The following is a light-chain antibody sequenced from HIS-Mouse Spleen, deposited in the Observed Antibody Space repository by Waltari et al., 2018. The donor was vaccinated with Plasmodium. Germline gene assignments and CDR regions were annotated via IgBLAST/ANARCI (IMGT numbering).Light chain of an antibody. CDR3: QQYYSYLLT. CDR2: AAS. V-gene: IGKV1-8*01. Sequence: WLTHSPSSFSATTRDRVHITCRASQGISSYLAWYQQKPGKAPKLLIYAASPLQSGVPSRFSGSGSGTDFTLTISCLQSEDFATYYCQQYYSYLLTFGGGTKVEIK. J-gene: IGKJ4*01. CDR1: QGISSY.